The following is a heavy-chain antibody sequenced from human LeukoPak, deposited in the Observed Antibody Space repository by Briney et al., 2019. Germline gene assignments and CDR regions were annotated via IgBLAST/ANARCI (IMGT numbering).Heavy chain of an antibody. CDR3: ARRAGTYLDAFVT. CDR2: IYPGDSDT. V-gene: IGHV5-51*01. Sequence: VESPDPYCKGSGYIFTSYWIGWVRQMPGKGLEWMGIIYPGDSDTRYSPSFQGQVTISADKSISTAYLQWSSLKASDTAMYYCARRAGTYLDAFVTSGERTMVTVSS. J-gene: IGHJ3*02. CDR1: GYIFTSYW.